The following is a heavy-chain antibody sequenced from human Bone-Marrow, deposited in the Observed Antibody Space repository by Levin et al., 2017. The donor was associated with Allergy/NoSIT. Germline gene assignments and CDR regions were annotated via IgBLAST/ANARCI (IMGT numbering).Heavy chain of an antibody. CDR3: ARGGEYCSSTSCNRTTYQPRQPPFDY. V-gene: IGHV4-34*01. Sequence: SQTLSLTCAVYGGSFSGYYWSWIRQPPGKGLEWIGEINHSGSTNYNPSLKSRVTISVDTSKNQFSLKLSSVTAADTAVYYCARGGEYCSSTSCNRTTYQPRQPPFDYWGQGTLVTVSS. J-gene: IGHJ4*02. CDR1: GGSFSGYY. D-gene: IGHD2-2*01. CDR2: INHSGST.